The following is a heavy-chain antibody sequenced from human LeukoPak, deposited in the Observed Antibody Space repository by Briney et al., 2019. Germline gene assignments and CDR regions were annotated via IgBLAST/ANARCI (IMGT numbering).Heavy chain of an antibody. CDR3: ARQVLIVGGRYGMDV. Sequence: GASVKVSCKASGYTFNSYGISWVGQAPGQGLEWMGWISPYRGDTEYAQKIQGRVSMTTDTSTSTAYMELRSLRSDDTAVYYCARQVLIVGGRYGMDVWGQGTTVTVSS. CDR1: GYTFNSYG. D-gene: IGHD3-22*01. J-gene: IGHJ6*02. V-gene: IGHV1-18*01. CDR2: ISPYRGDT.